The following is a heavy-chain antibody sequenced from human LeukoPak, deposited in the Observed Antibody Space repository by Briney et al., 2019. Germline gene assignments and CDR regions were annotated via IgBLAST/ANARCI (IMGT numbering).Heavy chain of an antibody. CDR2: IGVYDDST. J-gene: IGHJ4*02. CDR1: GFTFSSYW. CDR3: VRTNYDLLDY. Sequence: PGGSLRLSCAASGFTFSSYWMSWVRQAPGRGLQWVTAIGVYDDSTFYADSVKGRFTISRDNSKNTLYLQMNSLRAEDTALYYCVRTNYDLLDYWGQGTLVTVFS. V-gene: IGHV3-23*01. D-gene: IGHD3-3*01.